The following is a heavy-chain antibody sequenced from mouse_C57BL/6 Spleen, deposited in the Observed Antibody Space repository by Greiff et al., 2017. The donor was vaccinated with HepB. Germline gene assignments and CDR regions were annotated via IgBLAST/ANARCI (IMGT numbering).Heavy chain of an antibody. D-gene: IGHD2-5*01. CDR1: GYAFSSYW. CDR2: IYPGDGDT. J-gene: IGHJ2*01. V-gene: IGHV1-80*01. Sequence: QVQLKESGAELVKPGASVKISCKASGYAFSSYWMNWVKQRPGKGLEWIGQIYPGDGDTNYNGKFKGKATLTADKSSSTAYMQLSSLTSEDSAVYFCARNSNYYFDYWGQGTTLTVSS. CDR3: ARNSNYYFDY.